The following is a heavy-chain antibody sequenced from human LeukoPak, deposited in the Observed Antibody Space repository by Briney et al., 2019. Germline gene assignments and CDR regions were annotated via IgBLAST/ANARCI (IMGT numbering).Heavy chain of an antibody. CDR1: VGSISNYY. CDR3: ARVRGLNWGGPDYYFDY. V-gene: IGHV4-59*01. Sequence: PSETLSLTCTVSVGSISNYYWSWIRQPPGKGLEWIGYIYYSGSTNYNPSLKSRVTISVDTSKNQFSLKLSSVTAADTAVYYCARVRGLNWGGPDYYFDYWGQGTLVSVSS. D-gene: IGHD7-27*01. CDR2: IYYSGST. J-gene: IGHJ4*02.